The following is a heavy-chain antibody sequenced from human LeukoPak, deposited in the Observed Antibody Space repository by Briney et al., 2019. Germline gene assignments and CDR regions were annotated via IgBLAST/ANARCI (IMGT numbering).Heavy chain of an antibody. CDR3: ARGVGPGSGSYYKIFHFDY. V-gene: IGHV4-30-4*01. CDR2: TYYSGST. D-gene: IGHD3-10*01. Sequence: PSQTLSLTCTVSGGSISSGDYYWSWIRQPPGKGLEWIGYTYYSGSTYYNPSLKNRVSISVDTSKNQFSLKLSSVTAADTAVYYCARGVGPGSGSYYKIFHFDYWGQGTLVTVSS. J-gene: IGHJ4*02. CDR1: GGSISSGDYY.